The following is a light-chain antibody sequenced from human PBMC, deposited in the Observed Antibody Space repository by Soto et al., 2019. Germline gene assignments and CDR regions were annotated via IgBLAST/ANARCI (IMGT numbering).Light chain of an antibody. V-gene: IGLV2-23*02. CDR1: SSDVGGYDF. Sequence: QSALTQPASVSGSPGQSINLSCTGTSSDVGGYDFVSWYQQYPGKAPKLIIYQVTQRPSGVSPRFSASKSGNMASLRISGLQTEDEADYYCCSYGGGTTLVLGGGTKVTVL. CDR3: CSYGGGTTLV. CDR2: QVT. J-gene: IGLJ2*01.